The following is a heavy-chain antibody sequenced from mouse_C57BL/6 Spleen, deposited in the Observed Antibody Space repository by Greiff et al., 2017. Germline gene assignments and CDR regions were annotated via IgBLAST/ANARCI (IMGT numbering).Heavy chain of an antibody. CDR2: IYPSDSET. CDR1: GYTFTSYW. CDR3: AREVYGSSYPRAMDY. J-gene: IGHJ4*01. D-gene: IGHD1-1*01. Sequence: QVHVKQPGAELVRPGSSVKLSCKASGYTFTSYWMDWVKQRPGQGLEWIGNIYPSDSETHYNQKFKDKATLTVDKSSSTAYMQLSSLTSEDSAVYYCAREVYGSSYPRAMDYWGQGTSVTVSS. V-gene: IGHV1-61*01.